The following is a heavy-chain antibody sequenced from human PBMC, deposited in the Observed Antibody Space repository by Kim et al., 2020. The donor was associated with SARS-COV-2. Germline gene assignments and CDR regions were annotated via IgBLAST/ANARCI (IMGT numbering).Heavy chain of an antibody. D-gene: IGHD5-12*01. V-gene: IGHV7-4-1*02. CDR3: ARGPDDNSGYCIS. Sequence: ASVKVSCKTSGYTFTSYAMNWVRQAPGQGLEWMGFINTNTGDPRYAQGFTGRFAFSLNTSVSTASLQISSLKPEDTAVYYCARGPDDNSGYCISWGQGTLVTVSS. CDR2: INTNTGDP. CDR1: GYTFTSYA. J-gene: IGHJ5*02.